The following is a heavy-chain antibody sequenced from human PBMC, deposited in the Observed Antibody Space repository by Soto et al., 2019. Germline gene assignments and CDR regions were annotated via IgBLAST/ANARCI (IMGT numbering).Heavy chain of an antibody. CDR1: GFTFSSYS. V-gene: IGHV3-48*01. J-gene: IGHJ4*02. D-gene: IGHD3-10*01. CDR3: ARERYYYGSGDY. Sequence: PGGSLRLSCAASGFTFSSYSMNWVRQAPGKGLEWLSYISSSGSTIKYADSVRGRFTSSRDNAKNSLYLQMNSLRAEDTAVYYCARERYYYGSGDYWGQGTLVTVSS. CDR2: ISSSGSTI.